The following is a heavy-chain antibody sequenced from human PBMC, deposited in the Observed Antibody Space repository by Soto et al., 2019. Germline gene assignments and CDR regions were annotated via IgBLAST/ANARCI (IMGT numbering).Heavy chain of an antibody. J-gene: IGHJ3*02. Sequence: ASVKVSFKASGYTFTNYGCNWVRQAPGQGLEWMGWISGYNGNKNYAERLQGWVTMTRDTSISTAYMELSRLRSDDTAVYYCARSGSSHDAFDIWGQGTMVSVSS. CDR2: ISGYNGNK. CDR3: ARSGSSHDAFDI. CDR1: GYTFTNYG. D-gene: IGHD6-13*01. V-gene: IGHV1-18*01.